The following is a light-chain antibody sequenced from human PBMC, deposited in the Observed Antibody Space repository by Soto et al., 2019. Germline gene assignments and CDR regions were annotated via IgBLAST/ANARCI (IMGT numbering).Light chain of an antibody. CDR1: HFVASSY. Sequence: EIVLTQSPGTLSLSPGERATLSCRASHFVASSYVAWYQQKPGQAPRLLIYGASSRATGIPDRFSGSGSGTDFTLTISRLEPEDFAVYYCQQYGSSPPYTFGQGTK. J-gene: IGKJ2*01. CDR3: QQYGSSPPYT. V-gene: IGKV3-20*01. CDR2: GAS.